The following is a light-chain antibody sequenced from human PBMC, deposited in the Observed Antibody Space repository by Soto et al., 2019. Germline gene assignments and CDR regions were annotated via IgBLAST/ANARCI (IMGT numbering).Light chain of an antibody. V-gene: IGLV2-23*01. Sequence: QSALTQPASVSGSPGQSITISCTGTSSDIGSYNLVSWYQQHPGKAPKFMIYEGSKRPSGVSNRFSGSKSGNTASLTISGLQAEEGADYYCCSYAGSSSWVFGGGTQLTVL. J-gene: IGLJ7*01. CDR1: SSDIGSYNL. CDR3: CSYAGSSSWV. CDR2: EGS.